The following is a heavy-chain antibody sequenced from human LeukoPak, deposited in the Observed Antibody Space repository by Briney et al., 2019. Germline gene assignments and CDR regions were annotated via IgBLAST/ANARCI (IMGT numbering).Heavy chain of an antibody. Sequence: PSETLSLTCTVSGGSISNYYWGWIRQPPGKGLEWIGSIYYSGSTYYNPSLKSRVTISVDTSKNQFSLKLSSVTAADTAVYYCAMTTVVTQSSRGAYYYGMDVWGQGTTVTVSS. J-gene: IGHJ6*02. V-gene: IGHV4-39*01. CDR1: GGSISNYY. CDR2: IYYSGST. D-gene: IGHD4-23*01. CDR3: AMTTVVTQSSRGAYYYGMDV.